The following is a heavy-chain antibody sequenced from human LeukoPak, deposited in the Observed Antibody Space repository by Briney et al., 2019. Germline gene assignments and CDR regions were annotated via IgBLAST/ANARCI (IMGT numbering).Heavy chain of an antibody. J-gene: IGHJ4*02. CDR2: IFHSGST. Sequence: PSETLSLTCAVSSGSISSGGYSWSWIRQPPGKGLEWIGYIFHSGSTYYNPSLKSRVTISVDTSKNQFSLKLSSVTAADTAVYYCARGLYDSSGYYYPPYFDYWGQGTLVTVSS. V-gene: IGHV4-30-2*01. CDR3: ARGLYDSSGYYYPPYFDY. D-gene: IGHD3-22*01. CDR1: SGSISSGGYS.